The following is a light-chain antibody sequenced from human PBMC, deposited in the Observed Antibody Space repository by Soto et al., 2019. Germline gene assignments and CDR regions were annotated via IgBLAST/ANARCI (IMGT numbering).Light chain of an antibody. Sequence: QSVLTQPASVSGSPGQSIAISCTGTTSDVGGYDYVSCYQQHPGKAPKVVIYDVNNRPSGVSNRFSGSKSGNTASLTITGLQAEDEADYYCSSYTTSNTEIFGGGTKLAVL. V-gene: IGLV2-14*03. CDR2: DVN. J-gene: IGLJ2*01. CDR3: SSYTTSNTEI. CDR1: TSDVGGYDY.